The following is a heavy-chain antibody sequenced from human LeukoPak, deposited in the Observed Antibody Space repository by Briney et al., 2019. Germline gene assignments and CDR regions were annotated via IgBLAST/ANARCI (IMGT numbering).Heavy chain of an antibody. Sequence: GESLKISCKGSGYSFTNYWISWVRPMPGEGPEWMGRIHPSDSDTNYSPSFQGHVTFSTDKSISTAYLQWTSLKASDTAIYFCARHYYNDNTLLDFWGQGTLVTVSS. CDR3: ARHYYNDNTLLDF. J-gene: IGHJ4*02. CDR1: GYSFTNYW. D-gene: IGHD3-22*01. CDR2: IHPSDSDT. V-gene: IGHV5-10-1*01.